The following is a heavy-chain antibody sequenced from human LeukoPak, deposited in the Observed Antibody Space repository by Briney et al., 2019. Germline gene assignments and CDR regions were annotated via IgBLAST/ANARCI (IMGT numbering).Heavy chain of an antibody. CDR3: AKDIRGDGYNSRFDS. D-gene: IGHD5-24*01. CDR1: GFAFDDYA. Sequence: HPGGSLRLSCAASGFAFDDYARHWVRQAPGTGVEWVSLTSGYGGSTYYADSLKGRFTISRANSKNSLYLQMHSLRTEDTALYYCAKDIRGDGYNSRFDSWGQGTLVTVS. J-gene: IGHJ4*02. CDR2: TSGYGGST. V-gene: IGHV3-43*02.